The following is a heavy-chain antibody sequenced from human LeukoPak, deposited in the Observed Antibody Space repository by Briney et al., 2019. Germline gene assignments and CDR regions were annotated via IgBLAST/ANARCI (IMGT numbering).Heavy chain of an antibody. CDR1: GFTFSSYS. V-gene: IGHV3-21*01. Sequence: GGSLRLSCAASGFTFSSYSMNWVRQAPGKGLERVSSISSINYIYYAASVKGRFTISRDTAKNSLYLQMNSLRAEDTAVYYCARDQYGDYGLDCGGQGTLVTVSS. CDR3: ARDQYGDYGLDC. CDR2: ISSINYI. D-gene: IGHD4-17*01. J-gene: IGHJ4*02.